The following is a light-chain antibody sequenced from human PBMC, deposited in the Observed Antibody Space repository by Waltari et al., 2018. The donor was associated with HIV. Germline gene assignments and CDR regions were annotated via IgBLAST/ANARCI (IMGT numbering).Light chain of an antibody. V-gene: IGLV3-25*03. CDR2: KDS. J-gene: IGLJ1*01. Sequence: SYALTQPPSVSVSPGQTARITCAGDALPKQYASWYQQKPGQAPVLMIYKDSERPSGIPERFSGSSSGTTVTLTISGVQAEDEADYYCQSADSSGTYVFGTGTKVTVL. CDR1: ALPKQY. CDR3: QSADSSGTYV.